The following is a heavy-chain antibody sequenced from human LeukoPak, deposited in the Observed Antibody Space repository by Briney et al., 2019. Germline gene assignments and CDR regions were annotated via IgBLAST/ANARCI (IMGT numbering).Heavy chain of an antibody. CDR2: IYYSGST. Sequence: PSETLSLTCTVSGGSISSSSYYWGWIRQPPGKGLEWIGSIYYSGSTYYNPSLKSRVTISVDTSKNQFSLKLSSVTAADTAVYYCARTQYYDFWSGYYGFRQTDAFDIWGQGTMVTVSS. D-gene: IGHD3-3*01. CDR3: ARTQYYDFWSGYYGFRQTDAFDI. CDR1: GGSISSSSYY. J-gene: IGHJ3*02. V-gene: IGHV4-39*07.